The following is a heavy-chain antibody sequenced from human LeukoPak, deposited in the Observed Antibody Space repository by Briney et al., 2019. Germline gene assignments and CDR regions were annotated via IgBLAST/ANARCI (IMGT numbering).Heavy chain of an antibody. Sequence: SETLSLTCTVSGGSISSGGYYWSWIRQHPGKGLEWIGYIYYSGSTYYNPSLKSRVTISVDTSKNQFSLKLSSVTAADTAVYYCARDLRRYGSGSLMFDYWGQGTLVTVSS. CDR3: ARDLRRYGSGSLMFDY. CDR2: IYYSGST. V-gene: IGHV4-31*03. D-gene: IGHD3-10*01. J-gene: IGHJ4*02. CDR1: GGSISSGGYY.